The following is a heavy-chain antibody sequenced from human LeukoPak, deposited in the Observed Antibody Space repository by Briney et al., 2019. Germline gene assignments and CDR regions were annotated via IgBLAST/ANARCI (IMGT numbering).Heavy chain of an antibody. J-gene: IGHJ5*02. D-gene: IGHD3-22*01. Sequence: GGSLRLSCATSGFTFSNAWMNWVRQAPGKGLEWVGRIRSNSDGGTIDYAAPVKGRFTLSRDDSKTTLYLQTNSLQTEDTAVYYCATDFYDSTWGQGTLVTVSS. CDR2: IRSNSDGGTI. CDR1: GFTFSNAW. V-gene: IGHV3-15*07. CDR3: ATDFYDST.